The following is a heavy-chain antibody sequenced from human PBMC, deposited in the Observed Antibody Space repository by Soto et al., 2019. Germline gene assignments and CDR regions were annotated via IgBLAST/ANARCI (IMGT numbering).Heavy chain of an antibody. V-gene: IGHV3-23*01. J-gene: IGHJ3*01. Sequence: GGSLRLSCAASGFTFSSYAMIWVRQAPGKGLEWVSGVGGSGEYTYYADSVKGRFTISRDNSKNFLYLQMNSLRAEDTALYYCAKDMFGYDSIGWRAFDVWGQGTMVTVSS. CDR2: VGGSGEYT. D-gene: IGHD3-22*01. CDR1: GFTFSSYA. CDR3: AKDMFGYDSIGWRAFDV.